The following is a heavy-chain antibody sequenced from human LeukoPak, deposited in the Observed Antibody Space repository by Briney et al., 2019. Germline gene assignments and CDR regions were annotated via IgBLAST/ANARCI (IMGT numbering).Heavy chain of an antibody. CDR2: INHSGST. CDR1: GGSFSDYY. CDR3: SRGYNWNCYFDY. V-gene: IGHV4-34*01. D-gene: IGHD1-7*01. Sequence: SETLSLTCAVYGGSFSDYYWSWIRQAPGKGLEWIGEINHSGSTNYNPSLKRRVTISVDTSKNHYSLKLSSMTAADTAFYYSSRGYNWNCYFDYWGQGTLVTVSS. J-gene: IGHJ4*02.